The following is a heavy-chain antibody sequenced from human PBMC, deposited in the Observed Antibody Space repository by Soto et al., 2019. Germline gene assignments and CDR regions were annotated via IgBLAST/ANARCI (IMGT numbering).Heavy chain of an antibody. J-gene: IGHJ4*02. D-gene: IGHD6-19*01. CDR2: IIPICGTA. V-gene: IGHV1-69*06. CDR1: GGTFSSYA. Sequence: QVQLVQSGAEVKKPGSSVKVSCKASGGTFSSYASSWVRQAPGQVLEWMGGIIPICGTANYAQKFQGRVTINADKSTSPAYMELSSLRSEDTAVYYCARGIAVAGNFDYWGQGTLVTVSS. CDR3: ARGIAVAGNFDY.